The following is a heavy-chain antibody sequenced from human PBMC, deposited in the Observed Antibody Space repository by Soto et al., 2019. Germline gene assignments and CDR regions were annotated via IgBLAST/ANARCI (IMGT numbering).Heavy chain of an antibody. J-gene: IGHJ4*02. CDR2: ISYDGSNK. Sequence: GESLKISCAASGFTFSSYAMHWVRQAPGKGLEWVAVISYDGSNKYYADSVKGRFTISRDNSKNTLYLQMNSLRAEDTAVYYCARDGHSYGPISPRIDYWGQGTLVTVSS. D-gene: IGHD5-18*01. V-gene: IGHV3-30-3*01. CDR3: ARDGHSYGPISPRIDY. CDR1: GFTFSSYA.